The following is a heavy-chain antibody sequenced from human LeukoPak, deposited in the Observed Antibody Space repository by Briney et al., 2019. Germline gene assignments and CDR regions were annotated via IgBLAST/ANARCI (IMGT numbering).Heavy chain of an antibody. Sequence: SSETLSLTCTVSGGSISSYYWSWIRQPPGKGLEWIGYIYYSGSTNYNPSLKSRVTISVDTSKNQFSLKLSSVTAADTAVYYCARSLNYDILSYYYMDVWGKGTTVTISS. J-gene: IGHJ6*03. V-gene: IGHV4-59*01. CDR3: ARSLNYDILSYYYMDV. CDR1: GGSISSYY. CDR2: IYYSGST. D-gene: IGHD3-9*01.